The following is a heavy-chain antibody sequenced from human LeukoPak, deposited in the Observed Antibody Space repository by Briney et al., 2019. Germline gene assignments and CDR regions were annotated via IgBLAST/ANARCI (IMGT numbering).Heavy chain of an antibody. Sequence: GGSLRLSCAASGFTFSSYGMHWVRQAPGKGLEWVAVISYDGSNKYYADSVKGRFTISRDNSKNTLYLQLNNLRADDTALYYCVRDTKDYWGQGTLVTVSS. CDR2: ISYDGSNK. CDR3: VRDTKDY. J-gene: IGHJ4*02. V-gene: IGHV3-30*03. CDR1: GFTFSSYG. D-gene: IGHD2-8*01.